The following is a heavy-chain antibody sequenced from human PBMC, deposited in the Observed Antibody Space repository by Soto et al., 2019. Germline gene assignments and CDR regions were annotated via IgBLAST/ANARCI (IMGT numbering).Heavy chain of an antibody. Sequence: QVQLVQSGAEVKKPGSSVKVSCKASGGTFSSYTISWVRQAPGQGLEWMGRIIPILGIANYAQKFQGRVTSTSDQPTSTAHMELSSLRPEGTAVYYCARLAAPDGYNGINHWFAPWGQGTLVTVSS. J-gene: IGHJ5*02. CDR3: ARLAAPDGYNGINHWFAP. CDR2: IIPILGIA. V-gene: IGHV1-69*02. D-gene: IGHD5-12*01. CDR1: GGTFSSYT.